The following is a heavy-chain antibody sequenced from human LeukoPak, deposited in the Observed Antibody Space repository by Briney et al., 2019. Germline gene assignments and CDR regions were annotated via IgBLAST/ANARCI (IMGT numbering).Heavy chain of an antibody. D-gene: IGHD3-22*01. CDR3: ASVRTLLDDSSGYSRISYYFDY. CDR1: GGSINRGTFF. CDR2: ISNSGST. J-gene: IGHJ4*02. V-gene: IGHV4-61*01. Sequence: SETLSLTCAVSGGSINRGTFFWTWIRKPPGKGLEWIGYISNSGSTNYHPSLKSRVTISSDTSKTQFTLKLTSVTAADTAVYYCASVRTLLDDSSGYSRISYYFDYWGQGTLVTVSS.